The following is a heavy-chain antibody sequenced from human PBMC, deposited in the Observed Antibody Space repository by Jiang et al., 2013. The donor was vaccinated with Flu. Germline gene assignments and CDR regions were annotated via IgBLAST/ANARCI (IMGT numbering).Heavy chain of an antibody. CDR1: GGSVSSGSYY. CDR3: ASSCGYDSSGYYLYYFDY. D-gene: IGHD3-22*01. V-gene: IGHV4-61*01. CDR2: IYYSGST. J-gene: IGHJ4*02. Sequence: GPGLVKPSETLSLTCTVSGGSVSSGSYYWSWIRQPPGKGLEWIGYIYYSGSTNYNPSLKSRVTISVDTSKNQFSLKLSSVTAADTAVYYCASSCGYDSSGYYLYYFDYWGQGTLVTVSS.